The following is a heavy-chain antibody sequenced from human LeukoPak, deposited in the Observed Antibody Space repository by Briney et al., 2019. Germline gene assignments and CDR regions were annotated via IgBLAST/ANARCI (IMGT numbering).Heavy chain of an antibody. CDR2: VSWKSDTV. Sequence: PGRSLRLSCAASGFIFDDYAMHWVRQATGKGLEWVSGVSWKSDTVGYADSVKGRFTISRDNAKTSLYLQMNGLRAEDTALYYCAKSGKDGLLWFGELVSNYYYMDVWGKGTTVTVSS. J-gene: IGHJ6*03. D-gene: IGHD3-10*01. CDR3: AKSGKDGLLWFGELVSNYYYMDV. V-gene: IGHV3-9*01. CDR1: GFIFDDYA.